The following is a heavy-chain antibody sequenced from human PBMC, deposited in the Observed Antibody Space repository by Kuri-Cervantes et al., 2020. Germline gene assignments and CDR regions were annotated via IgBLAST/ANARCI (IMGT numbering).Heavy chain of an antibody. V-gene: IGHV4-30-4*01. J-gene: IGHJ4*02. CDR3: ARVCTMVRGVIH. CDR2: IYYSGST. D-gene: IGHD3-10*01. Sequence: SETLSLTCTVSGYSISSDYYWSWIRQPPGKGLEWIGYIYYSGSTYYNPSLKSRVTISVDTSKNQFSLKLSSVTAADTAVYYCARVCTMVRGVIHWGQGTLVTVSS. CDR1: GYSISSDYY.